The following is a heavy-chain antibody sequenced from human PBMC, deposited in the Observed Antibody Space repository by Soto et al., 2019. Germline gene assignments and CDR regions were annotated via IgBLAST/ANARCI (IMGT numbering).Heavy chain of an antibody. D-gene: IGHD6-13*01. Sequence: GGSLRLSCAASGFTFSNYVINWVRQAPGKGLEWVSSVSGSDNTYYADSVKGRFTISRDNSKNTLYLQMNSLRAEDTAVYYCARDRGGVAAGRFDYWGQGTLVTVSS. CDR2: VSGSDNT. V-gene: IGHV3-23*01. CDR1: GFTFSNYV. CDR3: ARDRGGVAAGRFDY. J-gene: IGHJ4*02.